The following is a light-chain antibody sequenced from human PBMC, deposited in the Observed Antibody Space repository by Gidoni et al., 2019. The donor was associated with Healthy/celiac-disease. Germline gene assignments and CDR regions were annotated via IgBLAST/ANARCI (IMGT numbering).Light chain of an antibody. CDR2: DVS. CDR1: SSDVGGYNY. CDR3: CSYAGSYTLV. V-gene: IGLV2-11*01. J-gene: IGLJ2*01. Sequence: QSALTQPRSVSGPPGQTVTITCTGTSSDVGGYNYVSWYQQPPGTAPKLLIYDVSKRPSGVPDRFSGSKSGNTASLTISGLQAEDEADYYCCSYAGSYTLVFGGGTKLTVL.